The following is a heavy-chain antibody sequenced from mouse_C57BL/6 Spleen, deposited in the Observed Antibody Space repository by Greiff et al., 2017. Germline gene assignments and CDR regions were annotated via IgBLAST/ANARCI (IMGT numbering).Heavy chain of an antibody. CDR3: ARSGDDDDVTFYAMGD. J-gene: IGHJ4*01. Sequence: QVQLKEPGAELARPGASVKLSCKASGYTFTSYGISWVKQRPGQGLEWIGEIYPRSGNTNYNEKFKGKATLTADKSASTAYMELRSLTSEDSAVYFCARSGDDDDVTFYAMGDWGQGASVTVSS. CDR1: GYTFTSYG. CDR2: IYPRSGNT. D-gene: IGHD2-4*01. V-gene: IGHV1-81*01.